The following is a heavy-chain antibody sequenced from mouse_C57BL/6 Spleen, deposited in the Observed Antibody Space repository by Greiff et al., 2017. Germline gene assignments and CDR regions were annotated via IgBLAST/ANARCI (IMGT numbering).Heavy chain of an antibody. CDR3: ARGGYGGRGFAY. Sequence: VQLQQPGTELVKPGASVKLSCKASGYTFTSYWMHWVKQRPGQGLEWIGNINPSNGGTNYNEKFKSKATLTVDKSSSTAYMQLSSLTSEDSAVFYCARGGYGGRGFAYWGQGTLFTVSA. J-gene: IGHJ3*01. V-gene: IGHV1-53*01. D-gene: IGHD1-1*02. CDR1: GYTFTSYW. CDR2: INPSNGGT.